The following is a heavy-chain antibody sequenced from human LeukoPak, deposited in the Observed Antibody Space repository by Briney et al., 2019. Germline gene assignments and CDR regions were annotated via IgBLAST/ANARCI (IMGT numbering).Heavy chain of an antibody. V-gene: IGHV3-74*01. D-gene: IGHD1-26*01. Sequence: GGSLRLSCAASGFTFSTYCMHWVRQAPGKGLVWVSRINSDGTNTDYADSVKGRFTISRDNAKNTLYMQMNSLRVDDTAVYYCVREASGVSSSAFDVWGQGTMVTVSS. CDR3: VREASGVSSSAFDV. CDR2: INSDGTNT. J-gene: IGHJ3*01. CDR1: GFTFSTYC.